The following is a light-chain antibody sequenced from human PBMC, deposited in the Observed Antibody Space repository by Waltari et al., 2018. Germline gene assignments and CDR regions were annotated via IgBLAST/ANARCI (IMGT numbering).Light chain of an antibody. CDR1: QSISTW. J-gene: IGKJ2*01. CDR2: KAA. CDR3: QQYNSYHT. Sequence: DIQMTQSPSTLSASVGDRITITCRASQSISTWLAWYQQKPGKAPKLLIYKAANLESGVPSRFSGSGSRTEFTLTISSLQPDDFATYYCQQYNSYHTFGQGTKLEIK. V-gene: IGKV1-5*03.